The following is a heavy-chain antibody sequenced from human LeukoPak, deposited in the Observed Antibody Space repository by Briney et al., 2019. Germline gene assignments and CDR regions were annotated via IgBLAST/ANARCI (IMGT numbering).Heavy chain of an antibody. Sequence: ASVKVSCKASGYTFNSYYMHWVRQAPGQGLEWMGIINPSGGGTSYAQKFQGRVTVTRDTSTSTVYMVLSSLRSEDTAVYYCARGGSGVWGSCGYWGQGTLVTVSS. D-gene: IGHD3-16*01. CDR2: INPSGGGT. CDR3: ARGGSGVWGSCGY. CDR1: GYTFNSYY. J-gene: IGHJ4*02. V-gene: IGHV1-46*02.